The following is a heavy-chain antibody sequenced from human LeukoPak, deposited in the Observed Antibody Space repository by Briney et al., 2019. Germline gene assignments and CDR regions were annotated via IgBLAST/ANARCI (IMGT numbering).Heavy chain of an antibody. CDR3: ARDSVGLLTGLHY. V-gene: IGHV3-7*01. CDR1: GFTFSSYT. CDR2: IKEDGSEK. J-gene: IGHJ4*02. D-gene: IGHD3-9*01. Sequence: GGSLRLSCAASGFTFSSYTMNWVRQAPGKGLEWVANIKEDGSEKYYVDSVKGRFTISRDNAKNSLYLQMNSLRAEDTAVYYCARDSVGLLTGLHYWGQGTLVTVSS.